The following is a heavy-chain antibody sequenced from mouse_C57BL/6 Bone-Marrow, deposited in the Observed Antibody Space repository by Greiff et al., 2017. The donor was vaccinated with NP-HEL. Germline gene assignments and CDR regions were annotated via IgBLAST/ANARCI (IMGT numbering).Heavy chain of an antibody. CDR1: GYTFTSYW. CDR3: ASFYDYDPYFDV. V-gene: IGHV1-72*01. CDR2: IDPNSGGT. D-gene: IGHD2-4*01. Sequence: QVQLKQPGAELVKPGASVKLSCKASGYTFTSYWMHWVKQRPGRGLEWIGRIDPNSGGTKYNEKFKSKATLTVDKPSSTAYMQLSSLTSEDSAVYYCASFYDYDPYFDVWGTGTTVTVSS. J-gene: IGHJ1*03.